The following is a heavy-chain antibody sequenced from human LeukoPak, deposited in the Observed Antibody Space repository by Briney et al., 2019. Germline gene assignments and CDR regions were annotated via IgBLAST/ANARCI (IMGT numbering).Heavy chain of an antibody. D-gene: IGHD3-22*01. V-gene: IGHV3-30-3*01. CDR3: ARVLNYYDSSGYYFSY. J-gene: IGHJ4*02. Sequence: GGSLRLSCAASGFTFSSYAMHWVRQAPGKGLEWVAVISYDGSNKYYADSVKGRFTISRDNSKNTLYLQMNSLRAEDTAVYYCARVLNYYDSSGYYFSYWGQGTLVTVSS. CDR2: ISYDGSNK. CDR1: GFTFSSYA.